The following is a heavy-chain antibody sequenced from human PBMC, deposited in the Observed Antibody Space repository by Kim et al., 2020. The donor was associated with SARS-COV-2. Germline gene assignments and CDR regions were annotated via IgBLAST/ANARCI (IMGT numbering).Heavy chain of an antibody. Sequence: GGSLRLSCAASGFTFSSYGMHWVRQAPGKGLEWVAVISYDGSNKYYADSVKGRFTISRDNSKNTLYLQMNSLRAEDTAVYYCAKGYYYDSSGYYPTPDYWGQGTLVTVSS. V-gene: IGHV3-30*18. CDR2: ISYDGSNK. CDR3: AKGYYYDSSGYYPTPDY. D-gene: IGHD3-22*01. CDR1: GFTFSSYG. J-gene: IGHJ4*02.